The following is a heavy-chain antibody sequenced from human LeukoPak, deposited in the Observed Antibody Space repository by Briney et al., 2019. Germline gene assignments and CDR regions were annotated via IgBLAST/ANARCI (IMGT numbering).Heavy chain of an antibody. V-gene: IGHV4-30-2*01. CDR1: GGSISSGGYS. D-gene: IGHD2-21*02. Sequence: SETLSLTCAVSGGSISSGGYSWSWIRQPPGKGLEWIGYIYHSGSTYYNPSLKSRVTISVDRSKNQFSLKLSSVTAADTAVYYCAIPSYCGGDCYSDYWGQGTLVTVSS. J-gene: IGHJ4*02. CDR2: IYHSGST. CDR3: AIPSYCGGDCYSDY.